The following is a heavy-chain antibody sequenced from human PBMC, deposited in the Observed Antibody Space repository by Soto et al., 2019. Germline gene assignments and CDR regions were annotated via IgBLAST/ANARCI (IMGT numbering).Heavy chain of an antibody. CDR3: ASLDYDSNLGRY. J-gene: IGHJ4*02. CDR2: IYYSGST. Sequence: QLQLQESGPGLVKPSETLSLTCTVSGGSISSSSYYWGWIRQPPGKGLEWIGSIYYSGSTYYNPSLKSRVTIPVDTSKNQFSLKLSSVTAADTAVYYCASLDYDSNLGRYWGQGTLVTVSS. V-gene: IGHV4-39*01. CDR1: GGSISSSSYY. D-gene: IGHD3-22*01.